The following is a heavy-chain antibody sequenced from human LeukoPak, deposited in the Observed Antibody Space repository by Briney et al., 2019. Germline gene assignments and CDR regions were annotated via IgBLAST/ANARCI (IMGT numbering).Heavy chain of an antibody. CDR2: ISWDGGSP. J-gene: IGHJ6*03. Sequence: GGSLRLSCAASGLTFDDYAMHSVRQAPGKGLEWVSLISWDGGSPYYADSVKHRFTISRDNSKNSLYLQMNSLRAEDTALYYCAKDRSRASKRYSSSWYNMDVWGKGSTVTVSS. D-gene: IGHD6-13*01. CDR1: GLTFDDYA. CDR3: AKDRSRASKRYSSSWYNMDV. V-gene: IGHV3-43D*04.